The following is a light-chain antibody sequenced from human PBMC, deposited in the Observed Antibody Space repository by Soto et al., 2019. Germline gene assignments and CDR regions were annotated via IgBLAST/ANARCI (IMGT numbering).Light chain of an antibody. V-gene: IGLV2-14*01. CDR3: SSFASTHTYV. J-gene: IGLJ1*01. Sequence: QSALTQPASVSGSPGQSITISCTGTSSDVGTYIYVSWYLQHPGKAPKLLIYEVGNRPSGVSNRFSGSKSGNTASLTISGLQADDEADYYCSSFASTHTYVFGTGTKLTVL. CDR1: SSDVGTYIY. CDR2: EVG.